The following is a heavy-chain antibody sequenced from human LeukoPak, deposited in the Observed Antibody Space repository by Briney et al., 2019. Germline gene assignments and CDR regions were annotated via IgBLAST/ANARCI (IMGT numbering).Heavy chain of an antibody. CDR3: ARDSGRFDVFDI. D-gene: IGHD3-10*01. V-gene: IGHV3-53*01. J-gene: IGHJ3*02. Sequence: GGSLRLSCAASGFTVSTNYMSWVRQAPGKGLEWVSVIYSDGRTYYADSVKGRFTISRDNSKNTLYLQMNSLRAEDTAVYYCARDSGRFDVFDIWGQGTMVTVST. CDR1: GFTVSTNY. CDR2: IYSDGRT.